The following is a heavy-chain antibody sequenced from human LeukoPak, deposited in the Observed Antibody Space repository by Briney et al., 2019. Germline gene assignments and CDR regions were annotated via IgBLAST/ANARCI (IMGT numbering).Heavy chain of an antibody. CDR2: IYSSGST. J-gene: IGHJ5*02. CDR3: ARGVVVAVEIGNWFDP. CDR1: GASMRRYY. D-gene: IGHD2-15*01. V-gene: IGHV4-4*07. Sequence: SETLSLTCTVSGASMRRYYWTWIRQPAGKGLEWIGRIYSSGSTNYNPSLKSRVAMSVDTSKNQFSLKLSSVTAADTAVYYCARGVVVAVEIGNWFDPWGQGTLVTVSS.